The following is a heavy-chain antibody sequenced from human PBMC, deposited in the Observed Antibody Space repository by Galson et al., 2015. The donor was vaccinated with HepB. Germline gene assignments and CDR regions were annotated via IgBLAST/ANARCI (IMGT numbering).Heavy chain of an antibody. Sequence: SVKVSCKASGYTFTSYAMHWVRQAPGQRLEWMRWINAGNGNTKYSQKFQGRVTITRDTSASTAYMELSSLRSEDTAVYYCARDGVVPAAGGLFDYWGQGTLVTVSS. CDR2: INAGNGNT. CDR3: ARDGVVPAAGGLFDY. V-gene: IGHV1-3*01. J-gene: IGHJ4*02. D-gene: IGHD2-2*01. CDR1: GYTFTSYA.